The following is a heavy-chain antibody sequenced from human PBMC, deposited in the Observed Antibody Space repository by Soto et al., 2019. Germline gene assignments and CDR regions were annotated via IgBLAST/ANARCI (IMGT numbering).Heavy chain of an antibody. CDR1: GFTFSSYA. CDR2: ISGSGGST. J-gene: IGHJ3*02. Sequence: PGGSLRLSCAASGFTFSSYAMSWVRQAPGKGLEWVSAISGSGGSTYYADSVKGRFTVSRDNSKNTLYLQMNSLRAEDTAVYYCAKDLYSSGWENDAFDIWGQGTMVTVSS. V-gene: IGHV3-23*01. CDR3: AKDLYSSGWENDAFDI. D-gene: IGHD6-19*01.